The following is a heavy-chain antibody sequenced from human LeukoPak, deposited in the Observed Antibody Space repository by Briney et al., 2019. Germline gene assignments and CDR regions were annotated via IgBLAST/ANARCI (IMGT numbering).Heavy chain of an antibody. V-gene: IGHV3-66*01. Sequence: GGSLRLSCAVSGFTVSSNYMSWVCQAPGKGLEWVSIIYSGGSTYYADSVKGRFTFSRDNSKNILYLQMNSLRAEDTAVYFCARVGYTNTWYSSPPFDYWGQGTLVTVSS. CDR1: GFTVSSNY. J-gene: IGHJ4*02. CDR2: IYSGGST. D-gene: IGHD6-13*01. CDR3: ARVGYTNTWYSSPPFDY.